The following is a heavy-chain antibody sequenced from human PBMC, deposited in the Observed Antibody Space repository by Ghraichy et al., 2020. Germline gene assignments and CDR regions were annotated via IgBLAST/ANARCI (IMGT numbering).Heavy chain of an antibody. V-gene: IGHV3-21*06. CDR3: ALDGSGWSRDH. CDR1: GFTFSKTG. CDR2: IPSTGTEV. D-gene: IGHD6-19*01. Sequence: GGSLRLSCVTSGFTFSKTGMTWVRQAPGRGLEWISTIPSTGTEVYYADSVKGRFTVSRDNAKSSVFLEMSSLRAEDTAMYFCALDGSGWSRDHWGHGTLVTVSS. J-gene: IGHJ5*02.